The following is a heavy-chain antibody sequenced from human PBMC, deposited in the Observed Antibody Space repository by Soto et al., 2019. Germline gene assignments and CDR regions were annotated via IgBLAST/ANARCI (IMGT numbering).Heavy chain of an antibody. CDR1: GGTFSSYT. CDR3: ARDQTWNYRWFDP. Sequence: SVKVSCKASGGTFSSYTISWVRQAPGQGLEWMGRIIPILGIANYAQKFQGRVTITADKSTSTAYMELSSLRSEDTAVYYCARDQTWNYRWFDPWGQGTLVTVSS. D-gene: IGHD1-7*01. J-gene: IGHJ5*02. V-gene: IGHV1-69*04. CDR2: IIPILGIA.